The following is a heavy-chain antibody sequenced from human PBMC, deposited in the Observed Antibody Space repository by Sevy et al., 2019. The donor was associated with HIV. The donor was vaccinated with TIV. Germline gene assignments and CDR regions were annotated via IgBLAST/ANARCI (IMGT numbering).Heavy chain of an antibody. Sequence: GGSLRLSCSASGFTFSSYTMIWVRQAPGRGLEWVSASSGTGSYIYYADSVKDRFTISRDNAKNLLYLQMNSLRAEDTAVYYCARDHGCCSGGSCYSGGYWGQGTLVTVSS. CDR3: ARDHGCCSGGSCYSGGY. D-gene: IGHD2-15*01. V-gene: IGHV3-21*06. CDR2: SSGTGSYI. CDR1: GFTFSSYT. J-gene: IGHJ4*02.